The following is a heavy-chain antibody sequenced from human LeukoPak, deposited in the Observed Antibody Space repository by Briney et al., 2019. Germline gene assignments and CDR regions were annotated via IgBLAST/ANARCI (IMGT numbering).Heavy chain of an antibody. J-gene: IGHJ5*02. D-gene: IGHD2-15*01. CDR2: IWYDGSKK. Sequence: GGSLRLSCAPSGFTFSSYGIHWVRQAPGRGLEWVAFIWYDGSKKYYADSVKGRFTISRDNSRSTLYLQMNSLRAEDTAVYYCARDRGYCYHGSTDGFLDPWGQGTLVTVSS. CDR3: ARDRGYCYHGSTDGFLDP. V-gene: IGHV3-33*01. CDR1: GFTFSSYG.